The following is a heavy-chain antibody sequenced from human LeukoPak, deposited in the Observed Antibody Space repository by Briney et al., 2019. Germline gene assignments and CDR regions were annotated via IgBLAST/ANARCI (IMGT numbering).Heavy chain of an antibody. CDR1: GYTLTELS. CDR3: ATIVVVIAIQAGAFDI. V-gene: IGHV1-24*01. J-gene: IGHJ3*02. Sequence: APVKVSCKVSGYTLTELSMHWVRQAPGKGLEWMGGFDPEDGETIYAQKFQGRVTMTEDTSTDTAYMELSSLRSEDTAVYYCATIVVVIAIQAGAFDIWGQGTMVTVSS. D-gene: IGHD2-21*01. CDR2: FDPEDGET.